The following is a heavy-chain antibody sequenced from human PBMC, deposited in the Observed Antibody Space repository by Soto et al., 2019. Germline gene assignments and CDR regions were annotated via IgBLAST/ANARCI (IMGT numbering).Heavy chain of an antibody. CDR3: AYRLYYGDYGGTFTY. CDR1: GFSLSTSGVG. Sequence: QITLKESGPTLVKPTQTLTLTCPFSGFSLSTSGVGLGWIRQPPGKALEWLAAIFWDDDKRYRPSLKSRLTITKGNSRDQVALTMTNMDPVDTATYYCAYRLYYGDYGGTFTYGGQGALVTVSS. CDR2: IFWDDDK. D-gene: IGHD4-17*01. J-gene: IGHJ4*02. V-gene: IGHV2-5*02.